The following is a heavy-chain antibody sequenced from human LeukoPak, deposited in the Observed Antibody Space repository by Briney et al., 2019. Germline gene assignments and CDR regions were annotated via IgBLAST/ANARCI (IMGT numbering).Heavy chain of an antibody. V-gene: IGHV3-74*01. CDR1: GFTVSTNC. Sequence: GGSLRLSCAASGFTVSTNCMTWVRQAPGKGLVWVSRMNNDGRVITYADSVKGRFTISRDNAKNTLYLQMNSLRAEDTAVYYCAREFEATGFWALDYWGQGTLVTASS. CDR2: MNNDGRVI. D-gene: IGHD3-16*01. CDR3: AREFEATGFWALDY. J-gene: IGHJ4*02.